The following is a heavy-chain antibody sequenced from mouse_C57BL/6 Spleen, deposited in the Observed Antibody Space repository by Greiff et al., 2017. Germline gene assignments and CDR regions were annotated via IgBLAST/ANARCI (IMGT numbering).Heavy chain of an antibody. D-gene: IGHD1-1*01. V-gene: IGHV14-4*01. J-gene: IGHJ4*01. CDR3: TKGITTVVATRYYAMDY. Sequence: VQLQQSGAELVRPGASVKLSCTASGFNIKDDYMHWVKQRPEQGLEWIGWIDPANGDTEYASKFQGKATITADTSSNTAYLQLSSLTSEDTAVYYCTKGITTVVATRYYAMDYWGQGTSVTVSS. CDR1: GFNIKDDY. CDR2: IDPANGDT.